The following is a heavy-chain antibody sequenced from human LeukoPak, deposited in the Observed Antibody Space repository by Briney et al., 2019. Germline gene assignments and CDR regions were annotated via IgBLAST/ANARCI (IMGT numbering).Heavy chain of an antibody. CDR3: ARSYCSSTSCYPNWFDP. CDR1: VCTFTSYG. J-gene: IGHJ5*02. V-gene: IGHV1-69*01. Sequence: ASEKVSRKSSVCTFTSYGISWVRHAPRQGPEWVGGIIPSFGTANYAHKFHGRVTITADESTSTAYMELSSLRSEDTAVYYCARSYCSSTSCYPNWFDPWGQGTLVTVSS. CDR2: IIPSFGTA. D-gene: IGHD2-2*01.